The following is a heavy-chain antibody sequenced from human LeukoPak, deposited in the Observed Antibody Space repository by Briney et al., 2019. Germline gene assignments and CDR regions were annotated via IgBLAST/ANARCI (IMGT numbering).Heavy chain of an antibody. V-gene: IGHV4-4*07. J-gene: IGHJ6*02. D-gene: IGHD3-3*01. CDR1: GGSISSYY. CDR2: IYTSGST. CDR3: AREGTIFGVVGYYYYGMDV. Sequence: PSETLSLTCTVPGGSISSYYWSWIRQPAGKGLEWIGRIYTSGSTNYNPSLKSRVTMSVDTSKNQFSLKLSSVTAADTAVYYCAREGTIFGVVGYYYYGMDVWGQGTTVTVSS.